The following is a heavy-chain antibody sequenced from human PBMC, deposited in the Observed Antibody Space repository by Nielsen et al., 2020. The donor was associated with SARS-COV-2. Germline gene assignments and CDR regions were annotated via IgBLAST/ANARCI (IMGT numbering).Heavy chain of an antibody. V-gene: IGHV3-7*03. D-gene: IGHD6-13*01. J-gene: IGHJ5*02. Sequence: GESLKISCAASGFTFSNFWMSWVRQAPGKGLEWVANIKHDGSEMCYVDSVKGRFIISRDSANSSLYLQMNSLRVEDTALYYCAREPIAADHWGQGTLVTVSS. CDR1: GFTFSNFW. CDR3: AREPIAADH. CDR2: IKHDGSEM.